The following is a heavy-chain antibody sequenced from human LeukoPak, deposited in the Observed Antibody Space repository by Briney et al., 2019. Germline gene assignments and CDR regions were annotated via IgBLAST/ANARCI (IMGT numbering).Heavy chain of an antibody. Sequence: GVSLRLSCVASGFTFGKYWMSWVRQAPGKGLEWVANIKLDGSEKNYVDSVKGRFTISRDNTKNSLYLQMNSLRAEDTAVFYCARDQYDTWSRRGNFDSWGQGTLVIVSS. CDR1: GFTFGKYW. CDR2: IKLDGSEK. D-gene: IGHD3-3*01. V-gene: IGHV3-7*03. CDR3: ARDQYDTWSRRGNFDS. J-gene: IGHJ4*02.